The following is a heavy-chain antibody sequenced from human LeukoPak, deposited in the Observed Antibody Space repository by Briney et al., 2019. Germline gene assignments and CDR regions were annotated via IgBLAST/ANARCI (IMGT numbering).Heavy chain of an antibody. CDR2: ISYEGSNK. V-gene: IGHV3-30*18. CDR1: GLTFSSYG. Sequence: GRSLRLSCAVSGLTFSSYGMHWVRQAPGKGLEWVAVISYEGSNKYYADSVKGRFTISRDNSKNTLYLQMNSLRAEDTAVYYCGKQLQRIAVAGLFDYWGRGTLVTVS. CDR3: GKQLQRIAVAGLFDY. J-gene: IGHJ4*02. D-gene: IGHD6-19*01.